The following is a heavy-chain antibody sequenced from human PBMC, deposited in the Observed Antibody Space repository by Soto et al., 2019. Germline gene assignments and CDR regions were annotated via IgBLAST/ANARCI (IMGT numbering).Heavy chain of an antibody. Sequence: PSGALSHPCTLSAGPISTNFWRWIRQPPGKGLEWIGYIYYSGSTNYNPSLKSRVTISVDTSKNQFSLKLSSVTAADTAVYYCASSIAAAGTSSFDYWGQGTLVTVS. D-gene: IGHD6-13*01. CDR2: IYYSGST. V-gene: IGHV4-59*08. CDR1: AGPISTNF. J-gene: IGHJ4*02. CDR3: ASSIAAAGTSSFDY.